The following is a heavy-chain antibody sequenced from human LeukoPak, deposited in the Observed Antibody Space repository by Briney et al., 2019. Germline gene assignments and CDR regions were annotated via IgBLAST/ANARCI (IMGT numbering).Heavy chain of an antibody. CDR1: GGSISSYY. Sequence: PSETLSLTCTVSGGSISSYYWSWIQQPAGKGLEWIGRIFASGSTNYNPFFKSRVTMSVDTSKNQFSLKLRSVTAADTAVYYCASLYSSPVDYWGQGTLVTVSS. V-gene: IGHV4-4*07. CDR3: ASLYSSPVDY. CDR2: IFASGST. D-gene: IGHD3-22*01. J-gene: IGHJ4*02.